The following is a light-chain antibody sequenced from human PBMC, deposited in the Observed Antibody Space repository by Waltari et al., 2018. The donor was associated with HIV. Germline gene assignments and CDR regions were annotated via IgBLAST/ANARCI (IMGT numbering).Light chain of an antibody. CDR2: RDN. J-gene: IGLJ2*01. CDR1: SNNVRNQG. Sequence: QAGLTQPPSVSKGMRQTATLTCTGNSNNVRNQGPAWLQQHQGHPPKLLSYRDNKRPSGISERFSASRSGNTASLTITGVQTEDEADYFCATWDISLSAVVFGGGTTLTVL. V-gene: IGLV10-54*04. CDR3: ATWDISLSAVV.